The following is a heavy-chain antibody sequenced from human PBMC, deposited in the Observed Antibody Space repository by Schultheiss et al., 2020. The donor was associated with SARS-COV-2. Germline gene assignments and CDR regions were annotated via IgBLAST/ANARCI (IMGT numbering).Heavy chain of an antibody. D-gene: IGHD5-12*01. V-gene: IGHV3-15*01. CDR3: TTKTQARGYSGLYCFDY. CDR1: GFTFSSYS. J-gene: IGHJ4*02. CDR2: MKSKTDGGTT. Sequence: GESLKISCAASGFTFSSYSMNWVRQAPGKGLEWIGRMKSKTDGGTTEYAAPVKGRFTISRDDSQNTVYLQMNSLKTEDTAVYYCTTKTQARGYSGLYCFDYWGQGTLVTVSS.